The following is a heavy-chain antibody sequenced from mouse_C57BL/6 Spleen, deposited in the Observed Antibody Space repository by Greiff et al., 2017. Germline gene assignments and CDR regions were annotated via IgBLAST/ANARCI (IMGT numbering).Heavy chain of an antibody. CDR1: GYTFTSYW. CDR3: MAGQSTVVATEGFAY. V-gene: IGHV1-5*01. J-gene: IGHJ3*01. Sequence: EVQLQQSGTVLARPGASVKMSCKTSGYTFTSYWMHWVKQRPGQGLEWIGAIYPGNSDTSYNQKFKGKAKLTAVTSASTAYMELSSLTNEDSAVYYGMAGQSTVVATEGFAYWGQGTLVTVSA. D-gene: IGHD1-1*01. CDR2: IYPGNSDT.